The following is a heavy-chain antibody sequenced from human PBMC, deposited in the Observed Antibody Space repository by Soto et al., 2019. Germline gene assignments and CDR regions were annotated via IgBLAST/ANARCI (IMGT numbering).Heavy chain of an antibody. CDR2: INSDGGST. CDR3: ARSSSTSCFL. V-gene: IGHV3-74*01. Sequence: EVQLVESGGGLVQPGGSLRLSCAASGFTFSSYWMHWVRQVPGKGLVWVARINSDGGSTSYADSVKGRFAISRDNAKSTLYLQMTSLRAADTSVYYCARSSSTSCFLWGQGTLVAVSS. CDR1: GFTFSSYW. J-gene: IGHJ4*02. D-gene: IGHD2-2*01.